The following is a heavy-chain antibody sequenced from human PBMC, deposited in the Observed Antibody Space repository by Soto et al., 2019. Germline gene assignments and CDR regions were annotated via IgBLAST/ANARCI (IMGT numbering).Heavy chain of an antibody. J-gene: IGHJ5*02. V-gene: IGHV1-18*01. D-gene: IGHD4-17*01. CDR2: ISAYNGNT. CDR3: ARGERDYGDYNHWFDP. CDR1: GYTFTSYG. Sequence: QVQLVQSGAEVKKPGASVKVSCKASGYTFTSYGISWVRQAPGQGLEWMGGISAYNGNTNHAQKLQGRVTMTTDTATSTAYMELRSLRSDDTAVYYCARGERDYGDYNHWFDPWGQGTLVTVSS.